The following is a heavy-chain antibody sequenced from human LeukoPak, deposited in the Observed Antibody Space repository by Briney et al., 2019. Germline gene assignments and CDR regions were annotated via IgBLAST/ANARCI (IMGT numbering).Heavy chain of an antibody. Sequence: NPSETLSLTCSVSGVSITSNYWSWIRQPPGKGLEWLGYTHHSGATSYNPSLKSRSTMSLDTSNNHFSLKLSSVPTADTAVYYCARSSGHSYGDFDYWGQGNLVTVSS. CDR2: THHSGAT. J-gene: IGHJ4*02. CDR1: GVSITSNY. CDR3: ARSSGHSYGDFDY. V-gene: IGHV4-59*01. D-gene: IGHD5-18*01.